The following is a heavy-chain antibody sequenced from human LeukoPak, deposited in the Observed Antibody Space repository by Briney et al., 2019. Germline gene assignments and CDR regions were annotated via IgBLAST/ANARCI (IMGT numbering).Heavy chain of an antibody. V-gene: IGHV5-51*01. CDR3: ARADSRISAIDY. J-gene: IGHJ4*02. D-gene: IGHD5-18*01. CDR2: IFPGDSDT. CDR1: GYSFFHSW. Sequence: GESLQISCEAFGYSFFHSWLGWVRQIPGKGLEWMGMIFPGDSDTRYSPSFQGHVTIPADRSTNTAYLHLSNLKASDTAIYYCARADSRISAIDYWGQGTLVTVSS.